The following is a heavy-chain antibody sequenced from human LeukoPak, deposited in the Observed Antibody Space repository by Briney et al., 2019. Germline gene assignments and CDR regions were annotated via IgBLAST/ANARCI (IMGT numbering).Heavy chain of an antibody. CDR2: IYLDDDK. V-gene: IGHV2-5*02. Sequence: SGPTLVNPTQTLMLTCTFSGFSLSTSGVGVGWIRQPPGKALEWLSLIYLDDDKRYSPSLESRLTITKDTSKNQVVLTMTNMDPVDTATYYCAHRRTYYDILTDTPADAFDIWGQGTMVTVSS. CDR3: AHRRTYYDILTDTPADAFDI. J-gene: IGHJ3*02. CDR1: GFSLSTSGVG. D-gene: IGHD3-9*01.